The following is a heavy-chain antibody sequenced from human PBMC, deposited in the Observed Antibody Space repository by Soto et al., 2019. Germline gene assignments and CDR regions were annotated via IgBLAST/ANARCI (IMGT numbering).Heavy chain of an antibody. J-gene: IGHJ4*02. CDR2: ISSSSSYI. D-gene: IGHD3-22*01. CDR3: ARDMGSSGYYYAPLDY. Sequence: GGSLRLSCAASGFTFSSYSMNWVRQAPGKGLEWVSSISSSSSYIYYADSVKGRFTISRDNAKNSLYLQMNSLRAEDTAVYYCARDMGSSGYYYAPLDYWGQGTLVTVSS. CDR1: GFTFSSYS. V-gene: IGHV3-21*01.